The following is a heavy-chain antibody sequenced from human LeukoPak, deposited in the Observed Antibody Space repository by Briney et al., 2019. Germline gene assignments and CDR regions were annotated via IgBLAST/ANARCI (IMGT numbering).Heavy chain of an antibody. CDR1: GGSISGDY. CDR2: IYYTGST. Sequence: SETLSLTCSVSGGSISGDYWSWIRQPPGKGLEWIGYIYYTGSTKYNPSLKSRVTISVDTSKNQFSLKLSSVTAADTAVYYCARARVVDSGISMDVWGKGTTVTVSS. D-gene: IGHD2-15*01. V-gene: IGHV4-59*12. CDR3: ARARVVDSGISMDV. J-gene: IGHJ6*03.